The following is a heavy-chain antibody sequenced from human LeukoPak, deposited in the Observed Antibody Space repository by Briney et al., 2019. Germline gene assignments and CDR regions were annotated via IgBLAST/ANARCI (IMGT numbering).Heavy chain of an antibody. D-gene: IGHD2-15*01. V-gene: IGHV3-23*01. CDR2: VTGTSGGRNITT. Sequence: GGSLRLSCAASGFTFSTYAMTWVRQAPGKGLAWVALVTGTSGGRNITTSYADSVTGPFNISRDTFNNTLFRQMSRLTAEDKTLYYCSKDPASGYCRGGLCRDSPFDSWGQGILVTVAS. J-gene: IGHJ4*02. CDR3: SKDPASGYCRGGLCRDSPFDS. CDR1: GFTFSTYA.